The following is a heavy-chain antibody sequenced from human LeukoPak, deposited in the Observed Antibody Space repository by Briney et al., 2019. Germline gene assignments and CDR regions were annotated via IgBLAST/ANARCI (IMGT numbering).Heavy chain of an antibody. CDR2: IKQDGSVK. Sequence: PGGSLRLSCAASGFPFSRYWLSWVRQAPGKGLEWVANIKQDGSVKYYVDSVKGRFTISRDNAKNSLYLQMNSLRVEDTAVYYCARGWELDPWGQGTLVTVSS. D-gene: IGHD1-26*01. CDR1: GFPFSRYW. J-gene: IGHJ5*02. V-gene: IGHV3-7*05. CDR3: ARGWELDP.